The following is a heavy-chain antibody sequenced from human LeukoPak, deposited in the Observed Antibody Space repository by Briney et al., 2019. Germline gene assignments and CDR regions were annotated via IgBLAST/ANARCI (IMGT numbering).Heavy chain of an antibody. CDR1: GFIFSSHG. CDR3: ARDRPGGGINGVDV. Sequence: ERSLTLSCAASGFIFSSHGMHWVRQAPSKGLEWVAVIWFDGSNKYYADSVKGRFTISRDNSKNTLYLQMNSLRAEDTAMYYCARDRPGGGINGVDVWGQGATVTVSS. V-gene: IGHV3-33*01. D-gene: IGHD3-16*01. J-gene: IGHJ6*02. CDR2: IWFDGSNK.